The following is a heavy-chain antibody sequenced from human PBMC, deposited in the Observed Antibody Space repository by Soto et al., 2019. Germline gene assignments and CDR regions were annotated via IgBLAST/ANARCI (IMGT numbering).Heavy chain of an antibody. CDR1: GFTFSSYG. D-gene: IGHD3-3*01. V-gene: IGHV3-30*18. J-gene: IGHJ3*02. CDR3: AKEWGIFGVVRDAFDI. Sequence: HPGGSLRLSCAASGFTFSSYGMHWVRQAPGKGLEWVAVISYDGSNKYYADSVKGRFTISRDNSKNTLYLQMNSLRAEDTAVYYCAKEWGIFGVVRDAFDIWGQGTMVTVSS. CDR2: ISYDGSNK.